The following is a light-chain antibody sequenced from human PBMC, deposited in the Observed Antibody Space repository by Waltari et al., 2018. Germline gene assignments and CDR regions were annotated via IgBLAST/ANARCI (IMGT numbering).Light chain of an antibody. Sequence: QSALTQPASASGSPGQSITIASTGTNSDIGSYNYFLWYQQRPGQAPKLMIYDVNNRPSGVSSRFSGSKSGNTASLTISGLQSEDEAEYYCSSYRSSVIYVFGTGTKVTVL. CDR3: SSYRSSVIYV. J-gene: IGLJ1*01. CDR1: NSDIGSYNY. CDR2: DVN. V-gene: IGLV2-14*01.